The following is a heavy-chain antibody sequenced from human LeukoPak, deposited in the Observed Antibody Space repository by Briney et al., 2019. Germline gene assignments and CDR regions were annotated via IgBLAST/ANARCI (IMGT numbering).Heavy chain of an antibody. CDR2: IYYSGST. Sequence: PSETLSLTCTVSDDSINSYYWSWIRQPPGKGLEWIGYIYYSGSTNYNPSLKSRVTISVDTSKNQFSLKLSSVTAADAAVYYCARAKNQYYYDSSGYYYFDYWGQGTLVTVSS. J-gene: IGHJ4*02. V-gene: IGHV4-59*01. CDR1: DDSINSYY. CDR3: ARAKNQYYYDSSGYYYFDY. D-gene: IGHD3-22*01.